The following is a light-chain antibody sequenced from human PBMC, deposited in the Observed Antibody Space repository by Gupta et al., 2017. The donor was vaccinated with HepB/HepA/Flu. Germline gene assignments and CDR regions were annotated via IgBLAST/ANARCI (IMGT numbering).Light chain of an antibody. Sequence: QSALTQPPSASGSPGQSVTISCTGTSSDVGGYKYDSWYQQHPGKAPKLMIYEVSKRPSGVPDRFSGSKSGNTASLTVSGLQAEDEADYYCSSYAGSNNVVFGGGTKLTVL. J-gene: IGLJ2*01. CDR1: SSDVGGYKY. V-gene: IGLV2-8*01. CDR3: SSYAGSNNVV. CDR2: EVS.